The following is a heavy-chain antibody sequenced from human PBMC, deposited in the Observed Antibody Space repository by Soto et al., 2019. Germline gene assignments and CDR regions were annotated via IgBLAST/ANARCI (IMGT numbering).Heavy chain of an antibody. D-gene: IGHD3-22*01. J-gene: IGHJ4*02. CDR2: ISAYNGNT. CDR3: ARDHTWSYYYDSSGSGYFDY. V-gene: IGHV1-18*04. CDR1: CYTFPSYG. Sequence: AALQVSYKASCYTFPSYGISWVRQAPGQGLEWMGWISAYNGNTNYAQKLQGRVTMTTDTSTSTAYMELRSLRSDDTAVYYCARDHTWSYYYDSSGSGYFDYWGQGTLVTVSS.